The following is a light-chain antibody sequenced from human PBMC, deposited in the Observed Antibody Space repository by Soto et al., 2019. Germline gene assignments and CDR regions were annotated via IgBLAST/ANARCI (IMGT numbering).Light chain of an antibody. CDR3: QQYNNWLWT. Sequence: EIVLTQSPGTLSLSPGERATLSCRASQSITNNYLAWYQQKPGRAPRLLIYGASTRATGIPARFSGSGSGTEFTLTISSLQSEDFAVYYCQQYNNWLWTFGQGTKVDIK. J-gene: IGKJ1*01. CDR1: QSITNN. CDR2: GAS. V-gene: IGKV3-15*01.